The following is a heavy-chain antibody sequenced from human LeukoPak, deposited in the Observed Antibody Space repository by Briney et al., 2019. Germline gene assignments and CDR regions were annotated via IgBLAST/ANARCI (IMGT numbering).Heavy chain of an antibody. D-gene: IGHD2-8*01. CDR1: GFTFSDYS. CDR3: ARDVKPFHGVWNYFDY. CDR2: ISFSGSPI. Sequence: PGGSLRLSCAASGFTFSDYSMNWVRQAPGKGLEWISYISFSGSPIYYTDSVRGRFTISRDNAKSSLYLQMNSLRAEDTAIYFCARDVKPFHGVWNYFDYWGQGILVTVSS. V-gene: IGHV3-48*04. J-gene: IGHJ4*02.